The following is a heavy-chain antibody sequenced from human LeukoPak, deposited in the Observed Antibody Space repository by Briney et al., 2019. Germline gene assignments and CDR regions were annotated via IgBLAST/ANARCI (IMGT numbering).Heavy chain of an antibody. D-gene: IGHD3-22*01. J-gene: IGHJ4*02. CDR3: ARYYDSRGYEFDY. CDR2: MNPNSGNT. CDR1: GYTFTSYD. Sequence: WASVKVSCKASGYTFTSYDINLVRKATGQGLGWMGWMNPNSGNTGYAQKYQGRVTMTRNTSISTAYMEQSSRGSDDTAVYYCARYYDSRGYEFDYWGQATLVTVSS. V-gene: IGHV1-8*01.